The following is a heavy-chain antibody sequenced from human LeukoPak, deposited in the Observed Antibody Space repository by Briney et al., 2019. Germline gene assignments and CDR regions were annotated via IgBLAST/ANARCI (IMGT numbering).Heavy chain of an antibody. J-gene: IGHJ4*02. Sequence: ASETLPLTCTVSGGSISSSSYYWGWVRQPPGKGPEWIGTIYYSGTTYYNPSLKSRVTVSVDTSKNQFSLRLSSVTAADTAVYFCARYVVTRGYSFDYWGQGTLVTVSS. D-gene: IGHD4-23*01. CDR2: IYYSGTT. CDR1: GGSISSSSYY. V-gene: IGHV4-39*01. CDR3: ARYVVTRGYSFDY.